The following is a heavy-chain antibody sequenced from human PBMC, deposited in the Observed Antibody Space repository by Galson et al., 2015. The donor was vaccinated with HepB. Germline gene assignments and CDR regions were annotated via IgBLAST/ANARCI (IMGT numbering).Heavy chain of an antibody. V-gene: IGHV1-18*01. Sequence: SVKVSCKASGYTFTNYGISWVRQAPGQGLEWMGWISAYNGNTNYAQKLQGRVTMTTDTSTSTAYMELRSLRSDDTAVYYCARDYYYDSSGYRKYYYYGMDVWGQGTTVTDSS. J-gene: IGHJ6*02. CDR1: GYTFTNYG. D-gene: IGHD3-22*01. CDR3: ARDYYYDSSGYRKYYYYGMDV. CDR2: ISAYNGNT.